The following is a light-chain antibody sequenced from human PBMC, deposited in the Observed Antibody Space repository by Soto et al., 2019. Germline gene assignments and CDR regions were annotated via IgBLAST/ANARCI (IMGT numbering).Light chain of an antibody. CDR3: KQHNTDPLT. Sequence: DIKITQSPSTLSAYAPPRVNTTCPSSQTMSSWLAWYQQKPGKAPKLLIYAASGLESGVPSRFSGSASGTEFTLAISSLQTDAFATYSCKQHNTDPLTFGGGTEVDIK. CDR1: QTMSSW. V-gene: IGKV1-5*01. CDR2: AAS. J-gene: IGKJ4*01.